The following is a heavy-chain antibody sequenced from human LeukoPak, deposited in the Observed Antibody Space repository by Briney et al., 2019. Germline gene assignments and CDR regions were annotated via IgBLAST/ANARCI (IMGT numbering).Heavy chain of an antibody. J-gene: IGHJ3*02. CDR2: IYYSGST. CDR1: GGSISSYY. Sequence: PSETLSLTCTVSGGSISSYYWSWIRQPPGKGLEWIGYIYYSGSTNHNPSLKSRVTISVDTSKNQFSLKLSSVTAADTAVYYCARDKNYYDSSGYYYSQAFDIWGQGTMVTVSS. V-gene: IGHV4-59*01. D-gene: IGHD3-22*01. CDR3: ARDKNYYDSSGYYYSQAFDI.